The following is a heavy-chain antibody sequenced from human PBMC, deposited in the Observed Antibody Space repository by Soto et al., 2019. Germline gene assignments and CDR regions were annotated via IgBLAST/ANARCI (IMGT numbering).Heavy chain of an antibody. V-gene: IGHV4-4*02. J-gene: IGHJ4*02. D-gene: IGHD2-21*01. CDR2: IYHSGTT. CDR1: GGSISDNW. Sequence: QVQLQESGPGLVKPSGTLFLTCAVSGGSISDNWWSWVRQPPGKALEWIGEIYHSGTTYYTASLRSRVVILVDKSARQISLTLSSVTAADTAVYYCARHVAVPRTRGFDYWGPGTLVAVSS. CDR3: ARHVAVPRTRGFDY.